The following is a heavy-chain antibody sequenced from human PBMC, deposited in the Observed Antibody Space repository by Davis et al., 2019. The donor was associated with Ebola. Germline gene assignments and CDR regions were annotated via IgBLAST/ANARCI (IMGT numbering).Heavy chain of an antibody. V-gene: IGHV3-74*01. J-gene: IGHJ6*02. CDR2: INSDGSSI. D-gene: IGHD3-16*01. CDR3: ARAGEKRNGMDV. CDR1: GFTFTNYW. Sequence: GESLKIFCAAFGFTFTNYWMHWVRQAPGKGLVWVSRINSDGSSINYADSVKGRFTLSRDNVKNTLYLQMNSLRAEDTAVYYCARAGEKRNGMDVWGQGTTVTVSS.